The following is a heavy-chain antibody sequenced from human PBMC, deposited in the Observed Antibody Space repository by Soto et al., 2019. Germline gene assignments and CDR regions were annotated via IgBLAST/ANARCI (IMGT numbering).Heavy chain of an antibody. CDR1: GASVSSGGYS. V-gene: IGHV4-30-2*03. J-gene: IGHJ4*02. Sequence: SETLSLTCAVSGASVSSGGYSWSWIRQAPGKGLEWVGSVYFSGGNSYYNPSLKSRVTISVDTSYNKFFLRLNSVTAADTAVYFCAYGSSSAWIDKWGQGTLVTVSS. CDR3: AYGSSSAWIDK. CDR2: VYFSGGNS. D-gene: IGHD6-25*01.